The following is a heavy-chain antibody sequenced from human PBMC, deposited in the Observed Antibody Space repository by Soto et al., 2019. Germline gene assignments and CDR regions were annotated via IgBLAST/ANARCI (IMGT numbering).Heavy chain of an antibody. CDR1: GGSISSGGYY. CDR2: IYYSGST. Sequence: SETLSLTCTVSGGSISSGGYYWSWIRQHPGKGLEWIGYIYYSGSTYYNPSLKSRVTISVDTSKNQFSLKLSSVTAAVTAVYYCARDPLRVSDYYYGMDVWGQGTTVTVSS. D-gene: IGHD6-13*01. V-gene: IGHV4-31*03. J-gene: IGHJ6*02. CDR3: ARDPLRVSDYYYGMDV.